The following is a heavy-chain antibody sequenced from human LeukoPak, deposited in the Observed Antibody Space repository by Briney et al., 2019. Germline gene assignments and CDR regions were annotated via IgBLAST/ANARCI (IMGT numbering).Heavy chain of an antibody. CDR1: GDSISSGRYY. J-gene: IGHJ4*02. V-gene: IGHV4-31*03. CDR2: IYYSGST. CDR3: ARVRDPLDY. D-gene: IGHD5-24*01. Sequence: SETLSLTCTASGDSISSGRYYWSWIRQHPGKGLEWIGYIYYSGSTYYNPSLKSRVTISVDTSQNQFSLKLSSVTAADTAVYYCARVRDPLDYWGQGTLVTVSS.